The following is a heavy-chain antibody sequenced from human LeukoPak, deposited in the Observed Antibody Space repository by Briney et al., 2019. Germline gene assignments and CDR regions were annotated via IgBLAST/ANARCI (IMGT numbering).Heavy chain of an antibody. J-gene: IGHJ4*02. D-gene: IGHD5-18*01. V-gene: IGHV4-34*01. CDR1: GESFSGYY. CDR3: ARGPLQVWRQLFDY. Sequence: KPSETLSLTCAVCGESFSGYYWSWIRQPPGKGLEWIGEINRSGSTNYNPSLKSRGTISVHTPKKQFSLKLSCVSAADTAVYYWARGPLQVWRQLFDYWGQGTLVTVSS. CDR2: INRSGST.